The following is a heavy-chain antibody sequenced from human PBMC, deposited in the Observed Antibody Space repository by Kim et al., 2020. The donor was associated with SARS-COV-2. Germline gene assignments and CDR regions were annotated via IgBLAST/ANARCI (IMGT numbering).Heavy chain of an antibody. CDR1: GGSISSSSYY. CDR3: ARDRSSGIAAAGYYYGMAV. V-gene: IGHV4-39*07. CDR2: IYYSGST. J-gene: IGHJ6*02. D-gene: IGHD6-13*01. Sequence: SETLSLTCTVSGGSISSSSYYWGWIRQPPGKGLEWIGSIYYSGSTYYNPSLKSRVTKSVDTSKNQFSLKLSSVTAADTAVYYCARDRSSGIAAAGYYYGMAVWGQGTTVTVSS.